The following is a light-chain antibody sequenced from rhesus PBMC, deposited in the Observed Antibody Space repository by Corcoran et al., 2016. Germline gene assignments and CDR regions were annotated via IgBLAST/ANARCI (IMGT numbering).Light chain of an antibody. Sequence: DIQMTQSPSALSASVGDRVTISCRASQNIYSNIAWYQQKPGKAPKLLIYAASSLQTGIPSRFSGSGSGTDFTLTISSLQPEDSAAYYCPHYYDNPLTFGGGTKVELK. J-gene: IGKJ4*01. CDR1: QNIYSN. V-gene: IGKV1S12*01. CDR2: AAS. CDR3: PHYYDNPLT.